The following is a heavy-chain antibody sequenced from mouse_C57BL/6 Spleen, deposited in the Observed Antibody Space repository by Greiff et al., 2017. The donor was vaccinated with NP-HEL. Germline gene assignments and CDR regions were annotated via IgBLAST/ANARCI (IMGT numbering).Heavy chain of an antibody. J-gene: IGHJ1*03. CDR2: IDPNSGGT. CDR1: GYTFTSYW. Sequence: QVQLQQPGAELVKPGASVKLSCKASGYTFTSYWMHWVKQRPGRGLEWIGRIDPNSGGTKYNEKFKSKATLTVDKPSSTAYMQLSSLTSEDSAVYYCARPFITAVVDWYFDVWGTGTTVTVSS. D-gene: IGHD1-1*01. V-gene: IGHV1-72*01. CDR3: ARPFITAVVDWYFDV.